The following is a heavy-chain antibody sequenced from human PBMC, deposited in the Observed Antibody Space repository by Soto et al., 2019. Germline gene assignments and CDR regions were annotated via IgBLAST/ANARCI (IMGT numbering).Heavy chain of an antibody. Sequence: LRLSCAASGFTFSSYGMHWVRQAPGKGLEWVALISYDGSNKYYADSVKGRFTISRDNSNNTLYLQMNSLRAEDTAMYYCAKASSSGALYYYYGLDVWGQGTTVTVSS. CDR1: GFTFSSYG. V-gene: IGHV3-30*18. D-gene: IGHD6-6*01. J-gene: IGHJ6*02. CDR2: ISYDGSNK. CDR3: AKASSSGALYYYYGLDV.